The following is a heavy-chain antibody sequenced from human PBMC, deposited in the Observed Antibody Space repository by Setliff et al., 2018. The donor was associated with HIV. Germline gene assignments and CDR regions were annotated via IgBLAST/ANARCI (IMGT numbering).Heavy chain of an antibody. CDR3: ARDPYWLEGYFDF. Sequence: GGSLRLSCAASGFTFSSYSMNWVRQAPGKGLEWVSYISGNGVTYYADSVKGRFTTSRDNVKNTLYLQMTSPRGEDTAVYYCARDPYWLEGYFDFWGQGTLVTVSS. V-gene: IGHV3-48*04. CDR1: GFTFSSYS. J-gene: IGHJ4*02. CDR2: ISGNGVT. D-gene: IGHD3-3*01.